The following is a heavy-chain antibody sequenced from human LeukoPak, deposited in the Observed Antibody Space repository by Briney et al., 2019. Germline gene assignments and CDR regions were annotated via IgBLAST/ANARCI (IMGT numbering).Heavy chain of an antibody. Sequence: SETLSLTCTVSGGSISSGGYYWSWIRQHPGKGLEWLGYIYYSGSTYYNPSLKSRVTISVDTSKNQFSLKLSSVTAADTAVYYCARVTMIVRRNDASDIWGQGTMVTVSS. D-gene: IGHD3-22*01. J-gene: IGHJ3*02. CDR2: IYYSGST. CDR1: GGSISSGGYY. V-gene: IGHV4-31*03. CDR3: ARVTMIVRRNDASDI.